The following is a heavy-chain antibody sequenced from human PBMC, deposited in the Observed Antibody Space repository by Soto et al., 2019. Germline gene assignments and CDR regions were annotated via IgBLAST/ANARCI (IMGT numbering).Heavy chain of an antibody. D-gene: IGHD6-6*01. CDR3: AKGIGIAARPGAFGY. CDR2: ISYDGSNK. V-gene: IGHV3-30*18. Sequence: LRLSCAASGFTFSSYGMHWVRQAPGKGLEWVAVISYDGSNKYYADSVKGRFTISRDNSKNTLYLQMNSLRAEDTAVYYCAKGIGIAARPGAFGYWGQGTLVTVSS. J-gene: IGHJ4*02. CDR1: GFTFSSYG.